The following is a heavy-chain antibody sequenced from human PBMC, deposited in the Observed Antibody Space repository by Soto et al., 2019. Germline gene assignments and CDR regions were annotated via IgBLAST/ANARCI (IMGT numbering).Heavy chain of an antibody. D-gene: IGHD6-13*01. J-gene: IGHJ4*01. Sequence: GGSVKVSCKASGYTFTSYGISWVRQAPGQGLEWMGWIGAYNGNTEYAQKFQGRITMTTDTPTSTAYMELRSLTTDDTAVYYCARDIGSWYYFDYWG. CDR1: GYTFTSYG. CDR3: ARDIGSWYYFDY. CDR2: IGAYNGNT. V-gene: IGHV1-18*04.